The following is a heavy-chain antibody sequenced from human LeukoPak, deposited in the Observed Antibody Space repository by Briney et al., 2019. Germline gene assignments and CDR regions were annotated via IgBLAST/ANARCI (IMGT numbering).Heavy chain of an antibody. Sequence: GGSLRLSXAASGFTFSSYWMSWVRQAPGKGLEWVANIKQDGSEKYYVDSVKGRFTISRDNAKNSLYLQMNSLRAEDTAVYYCASAVVQRTDAFDIWGQGRMVTVSS. CDR1: GFTFSSYW. J-gene: IGHJ3*02. D-gene: IGHD1-1*01. CDR3: ASAVVQRTDAFDI. CDR2: IKQDGSEK. V-gene: IGHV3-7*01.